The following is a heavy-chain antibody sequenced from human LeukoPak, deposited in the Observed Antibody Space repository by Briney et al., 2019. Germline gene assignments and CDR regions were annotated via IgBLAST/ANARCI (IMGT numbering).Heavy chain of an antibody. D-gene: IGHD1-14*01. V-gene: IGHV1-8*01. CDR3: AREGSTGLFDP. J-gene: IGHJ5*02. Sequence: ASVKVSCKASGYTFTSYDINWVRQATGQGLEWMGWMNPNSGNTGYAQKFQGRVTMTRDTSTSTVYMELSSLRSEDTAVYYCAREGSTGLFDPWGQGTLVTVSS. CDR2: MNPNSGNT. CDR1: GYTFTSYD.